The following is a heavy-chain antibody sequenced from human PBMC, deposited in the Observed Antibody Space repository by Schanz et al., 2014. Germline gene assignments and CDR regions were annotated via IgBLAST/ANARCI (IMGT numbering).Heavy chain of an antibody. V-gene: IGHV4-30-2*01. CDR1: GGSISRGFYS. J-gene: IGHJ6*02. Sequence: QLQLQESGSGLVKPSQTLSLTCAVSGGSISRGFYSWNWIRQPPGRGLEWIGCIYYSGSTYYNPSLKPRFTISIDRSKDQFSLSLNSVTAADTAVYYCAREDRYYHGLDVWGQGTTVTVS. CDR2: IYYSGST. CDR3: AREDRYYHGLDV.